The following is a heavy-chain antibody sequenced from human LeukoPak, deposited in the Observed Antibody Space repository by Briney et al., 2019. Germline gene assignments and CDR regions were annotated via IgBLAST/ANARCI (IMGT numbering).Heavy chain of an antibody. D-gene: IGHD3-10*01. Sequence: PGGSLRLSCAASGFTFNNYVMSWVRQAPGRGLEWVSGIDYAGGSTNYADSVQGRFTVSRDNFKNTLYLQMNSLRAEDTAIYYCAATRVCGGVLLRPNCLYFEDWGLGTLVTVSS. CDR1: GFTFNNYV. J-gene: IGHJ4*02. V-gene: IGHV3-23*01. CDR2: IDYAGGST. CDR3: AATRVCGGVLLRPNCLYFED.